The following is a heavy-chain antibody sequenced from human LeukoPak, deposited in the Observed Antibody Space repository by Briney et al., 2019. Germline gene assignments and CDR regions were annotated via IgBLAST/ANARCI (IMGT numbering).Heavy chain of an antibody. D-gene: IGHD6-19*01. CDR3: APLAVADNPFDY. Sequence: GGSLRLSCAASKFTFSSYAMSWVRQAPGKGLEWVSYIGIISSTVYYADSVKGRFTISRDNAKNSLYLHLNSLRDEDTAVYYCAPLAVADNPFDYWGQGTLVTVSS. CDR1: KFTFSSYA. CDR2: IGIISSTV. J-gene: IGHJ4*02. V-gene: IGHV3-48*02.